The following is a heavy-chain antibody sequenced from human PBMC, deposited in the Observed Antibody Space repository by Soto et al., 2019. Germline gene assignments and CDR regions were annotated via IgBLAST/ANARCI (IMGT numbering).Heavy chain of an antibody. D-gene: IGHD2-2*01. J-gene: IGHJ5*02. CDR1: GGSISNVGYF. V-gene: IGHV4-30-4*01. CDR3: ARVMAAMQNWLDP. Sequence: QVQLQESGPGLVKPSQTLSLTCTVSGGSISNVGYFWSWIRQPPGKGLEWIGFIYHTGTTYYNSSLTSRVSIPIDTSKSQFSLKLNSVTAADTAVYYCARVMAAMQNWLDPWGQGTLVTVSP. CDR2: IYHTGTT.